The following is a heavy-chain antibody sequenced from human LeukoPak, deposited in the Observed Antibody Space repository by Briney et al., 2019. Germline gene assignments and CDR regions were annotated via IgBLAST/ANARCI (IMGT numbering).Heavy chain of an antibody. V-gene: IGHV4-38-2*02. CDR3: AKAYYGHMDV. D-gene: IGHD4-17*01. CDR1: GYSISSGYY. Sequence: SETLSLTCTVSGYSISSGYYWGWIRQPPGKGLGWIGSIYHSGSTYYNPSLKSRVTISVDTSKNQFSLKLSSVTAADTAVYYCAKAYYGHMDVWGKGTTVTVSS. CDR2: IYHSGST. J-gene: IGHJ6*03.